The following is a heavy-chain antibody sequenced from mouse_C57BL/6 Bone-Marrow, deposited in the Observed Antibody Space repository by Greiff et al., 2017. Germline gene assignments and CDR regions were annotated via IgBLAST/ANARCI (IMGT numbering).Heavy chain of an antibody. Sequence: QVQLQQSGAELVKPGASVKLSCKASGYTFTSYWMQWVKQRPGQGLEWIGEIDPSDSYTNYNQKFKGKATLTVDTSSSTAYMQLSSLTSEDSAVYYCAREEDYYGSSIYWYFDVWGTGTTVTVSS. CDR2: IDPSDSYT. J-gene: IGHJ1*03. CDR1: GYTFTSYW. V-gene: IGHV1-50*01. D-gene: IGHD1-1*01. CDR3: AREEDYYGSSIYWYFDV.